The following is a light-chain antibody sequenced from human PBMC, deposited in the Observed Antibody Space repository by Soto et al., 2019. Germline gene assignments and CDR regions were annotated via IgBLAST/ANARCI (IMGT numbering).Light chain of an antibody. CDR1: QTISTH. J-gene: IGKJ2*01. CDR3: QQSLSIPYT. V-gene: IGKV1-39*01. Sequence: DIQMTQSPSSLAASVGDRVTITCRASQTISTHLNWYQQKPGKAPKLLIYAASTLQSGVPERFSGSGSGTDFTLTINSLQPEDFATYYCQQSLSIPYTFGQGTKLEI. CDR2: AAS.